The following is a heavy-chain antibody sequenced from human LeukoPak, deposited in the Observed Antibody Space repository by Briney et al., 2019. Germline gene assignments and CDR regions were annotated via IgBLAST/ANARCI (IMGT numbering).Heavy chain of an antibody. V-gene: IGHV3-7*01. D-gene: IGHD2-21*02. CDR3: AREDVVVTANTPTMLDY. J-gene: IGHJ4*02. Sequence: PGGSLRLSCVASGFSFSSYWMSWVRQTPGKGLEWVANIKQEGSARYYVDSVTGRFTISRDNAMNSLYLQMNSLRAEDTAVYYCAREDVVVTANTPTMLDYWGQGTLVTVSS. CDR2: IKQEGSAR. CDR1: GFSFSSYW.